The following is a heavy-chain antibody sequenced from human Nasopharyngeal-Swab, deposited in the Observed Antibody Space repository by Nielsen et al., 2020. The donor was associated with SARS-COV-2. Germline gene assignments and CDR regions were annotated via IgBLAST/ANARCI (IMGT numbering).Heavy chain of an antibody. D-gene: IGHD4-23*01. CDR3: ARAHYGGKSDLDY. J-gene: IGHJ4*02. CDR1: GGSFSGYY. Sequence: SETLSFTCAVYGGSFSGYYWSWIRQPPGKGLEWIGEINHSGSTNYNPSLKSRVTISVETSKNQFSLKLSSVTAADTAVYYCARAHYGGKSDLDYWGQGTLVTVSS. CDR2: INHSGST. V-gene: IGHV4-34*01.